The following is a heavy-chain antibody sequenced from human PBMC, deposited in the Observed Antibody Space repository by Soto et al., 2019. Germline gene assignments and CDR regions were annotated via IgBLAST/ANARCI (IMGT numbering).Heavy chain of an antibody. CDR1: GGVFRNYA. CDR2: IIPVFGTA. Sequence: QVQLVQSGAEVKKPGSSVKVSCKASGGVFRNYAINWVRQAPGQGLEWMGGIIPVFGTADYPQKFQGRVTITADESTTTAYMELTSLKTEDTAVYFCARDRWGSYSFDSRGQGTLVTVAS. CDR3: ARDRWGSYSFDS. V-gene: IGHV1-69*01. J-gene: IGHJ5*01. D-gene: IGHD1-26*01.